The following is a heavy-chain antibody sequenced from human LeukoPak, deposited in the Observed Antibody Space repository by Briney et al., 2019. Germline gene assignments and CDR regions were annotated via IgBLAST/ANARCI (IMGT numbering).Heavy chain of an antibody. CDR2: IYYSGST. J-gene: IGHJ3*02. Sequence: SETLSLTCTVSGGSISSSSYYWGWIRQPPGKGLEWIGSIYYSGSTYYNPSLKSRVTISVDTSKNQFSLKLSSVTAADTAVYYCARNGVPLDAFDIWGQGTMVTVSS. CDR1: GGSISSSSYY. D-gene: IGHD3-10*01. CDR3: ARNGVPLDAFDI. V-gene: IGHV4-39*07.